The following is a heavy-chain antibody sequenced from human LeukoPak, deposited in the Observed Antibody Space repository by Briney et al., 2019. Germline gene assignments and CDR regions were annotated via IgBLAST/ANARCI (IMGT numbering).Heavy chain of an antibody. CDR3: ARGAGYNYPYYFDY. J-gene: IGHJ4*02. CDR1: GFTVSSNY. D-gene: IGHD5-24*01. V-gene: IGHV3-53*01. Sequence: GGSLRLSCAASGFTVSSNYMNWVRQAPGKGLEWVSVTYGGGNIYYADSVKGRFTISRDNSKNTLYLQMNSLRAEDTAVYYCARGAGYNYPYYFDYWGQGTLVTVSS. CDR2: TYGGGNI.